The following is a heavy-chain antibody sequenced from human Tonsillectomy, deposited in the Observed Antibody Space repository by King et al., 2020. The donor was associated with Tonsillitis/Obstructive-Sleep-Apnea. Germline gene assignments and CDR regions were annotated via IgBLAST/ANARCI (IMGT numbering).Heavy chain of an antibody. CDR1: GFTFRKYG. Sequence: QVQLVESGGGVVHPGRSLRLSCAASGFTFRKYGMHWVRQAPGKGLEWVAVISYDGSNENYADSVKGRFTISRDNSKKTMYLQMNSLRAEDTAVYYCAKDQYYYDSSGSPDYMDVWGKGTTITVSS. CDR3: AKDQYYYDSSGSPDYMDV. D-gene: IGHD3-22*01. J-gene: IGHJ6*03. V-gene: IGHV3-30*18. CDR2: ISYDGSNE.